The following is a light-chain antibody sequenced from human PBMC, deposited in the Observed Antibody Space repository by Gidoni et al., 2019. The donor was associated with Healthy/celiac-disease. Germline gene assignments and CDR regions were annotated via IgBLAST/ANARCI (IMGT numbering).Light chain of an antibody. J-gene: IGKJ4*01. CDR2: DAS. V-gene: IGKV3-11*01. CDR1: QRVSSY. CDR3: QQRSNWPHLT. Sequence: PPPLSLSPGERATPSCRASQRVSSYLAWYQQKPGQAPRLLIYDASNRATGIPARFSGSGSGTDFTLTISSLEPEDFAVYYCQQRSNWPHLTFGGGTKVEIK.